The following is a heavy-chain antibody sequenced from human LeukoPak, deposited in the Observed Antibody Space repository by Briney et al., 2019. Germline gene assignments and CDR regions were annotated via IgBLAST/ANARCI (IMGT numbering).Heavy chain of an antibody. D-gene: IGHD6-13*01. CDR2: IYYSGTT. V-gene: IGHV4-59*01. Sequence: SETLSLTCTVSGVSISSYYWSWIRQTPGEGLEWIGYIYYSGTTNYNPSLKSRVTMSVDTSKNQFSLNLSSVTASDTAVYYCARGGSSSSLNHFDYWGQGTLVTVSP. CDR1: GVSISSYY. CDR3: ARGGSSSSLNHFDY. J-gene: IGHJ4*02.